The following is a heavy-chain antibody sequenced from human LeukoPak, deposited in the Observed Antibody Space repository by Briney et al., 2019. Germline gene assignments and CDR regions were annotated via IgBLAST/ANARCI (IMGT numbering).Heavy chain of an antibody. CDR2: MNPNSGNT. CDR3: ARSCSSTSCEGGYYMDV. J-gene: IGHJ6*03. V-gene: IGHV1-8*03. CDR1: GYTFTSYD. D-gene: IGHD2-2*01. Sequence: ASVKVSCKASGYTFTSYDINWVRQATGQGPEWMGWMNPNSGNTGYAQKFQGRVTITRNTSISTAYMELSSLRSEDTAVYYCARSCSSTSCEGGYYMDVWGKGTTVTVSS.